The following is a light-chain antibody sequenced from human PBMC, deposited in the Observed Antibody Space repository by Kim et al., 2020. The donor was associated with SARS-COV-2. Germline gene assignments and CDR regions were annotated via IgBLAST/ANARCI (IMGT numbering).Light chain of an antibody. V-gene: IGKV1-27*01. Sequence: ASVGNRVTIPCRASQDIRHYLVWFKHKPGNAPQLLIYAASALHSEVPSRFSSSGAGTDFTLTISSLQPEDVATYYCQSYNSTPWTFGQGTKVDIK. CDR1: QDIRHY. CDR3: QSYNSTPWT. J-gene: IGKJ1*01. CDR2: AAS.